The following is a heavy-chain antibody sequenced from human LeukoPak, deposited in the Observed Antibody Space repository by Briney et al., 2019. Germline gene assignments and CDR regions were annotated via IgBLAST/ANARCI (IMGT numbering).Heavy chain of an antibody. D-gene: IGHD7-27*01. CDR2: IYYSGST. Sequence: KPSETLSLTCTVSGGSISNHYWRWIRQPPGKGLEWIGYIYYSGSTNYNPSLKSRVTISVDTSKNQFSLKLSSVTAADTAVYYCATQLGFSYFDAFDIWGQGTMVTVSS. CDR3: ATQLGFSYFDAFDI. V-gene: IGHV4-59*08. CDR1: GGSISNHY. J-gene: IGHJ3*02.